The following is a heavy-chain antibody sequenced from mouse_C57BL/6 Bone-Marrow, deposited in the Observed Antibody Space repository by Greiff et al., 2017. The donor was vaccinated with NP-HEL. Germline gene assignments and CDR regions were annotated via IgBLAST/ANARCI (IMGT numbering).Heavy chain of an antibody. Sequence: QVQLKESGPELVKPGASVKLSCKASGYTFTSYDINWVKQRPGQELEWIGWIYPRDGSTKYNEKFKGKATLTVDTSSSTAYMGLHSLTSEDSAVYFCARCGSSPSYWYFDVWGTGTTVTVSS. CDR1: GYTFTSYD. V-gene: IGHV1-85*01. J-gene: IGHJ1*03. CDR3: ARCGSSPSYWYFDV. CDR2: IYPRDGST. D-gene: IGHD1-1*01.